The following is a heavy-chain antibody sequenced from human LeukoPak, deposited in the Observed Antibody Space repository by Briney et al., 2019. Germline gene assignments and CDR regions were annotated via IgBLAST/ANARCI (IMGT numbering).Heavy chain of an antibody. Sequence: RASVKVSCKASGYTFTVYHMHWVRQAPGQGLEWMGRINPNSGDTNYAQKFQGRVTMTRDTSTSTVYMELSSLRSEDTAVYYCASGGVVVLGYDAFDIWGQGTMVTVSS. D-gene: IGHD3-22*01. CDR1: GYTFTVYH. CDR2: INPNSGDT. J-gene: IGHJ3*02. V-gene: IGHV1-2*06. CDR3: ASGGVVVLGYDAFDI.